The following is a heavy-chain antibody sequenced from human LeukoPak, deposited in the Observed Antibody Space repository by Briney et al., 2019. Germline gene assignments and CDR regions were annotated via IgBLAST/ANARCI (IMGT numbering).Heavy chain of an antibody. CDR1: GGTFSSYT. Sequence: SVKVSCKASGGTFSSYTISWVRQAPGQGFEWMGRIIPILGIANYAQKFQGRVTITADKSTSTAYMELSSLRSEDTAVYYCAREIGDCGGDCYLGAFDIWGQGTMVTVSS. J-gene: IGHJ3*02. D-gene: IGHD2-21*01. CDR2: IIPILGIA. V-gene: IGHV1-69*04. CDR3: AREIGDCGGDCYLGAFDI.